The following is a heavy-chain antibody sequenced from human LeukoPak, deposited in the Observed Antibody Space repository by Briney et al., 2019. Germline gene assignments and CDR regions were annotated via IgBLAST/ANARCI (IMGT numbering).Heavy chain of an antibody. Sequence: GGSLRLSCAASGFTFSSYAMSWVRQAPGKGLEWVSGISTSGGSSSYADSVKGRFTISRDNSKNTLYLQMNSLRAEDTAVYYCARDLQLDYYFDYWGQGTLVTVSS. V-gene: IGHV3-23*01. CDR2: ISTSGGSS. CDR1: GFTFSSYA. CDR3: ARDLQLDYYFDY. D-gene: IGHD6-13*01. J-gene: IGHJ4*02.